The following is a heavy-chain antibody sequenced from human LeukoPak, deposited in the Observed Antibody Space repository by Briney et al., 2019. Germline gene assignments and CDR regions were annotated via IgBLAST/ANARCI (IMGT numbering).Heavy chain of an antibody. J-gene: IGHJ6*02. CDR2: IYYSGST. CDR3: AREGTSSHRMDV. D-gene: IGHD2-2*01. CDR1: VGSISSSSAY. Sequence: SETLSLTCTVSVGSISSSSAYCGWIRQPPGKGLEWIGYIYYSGSTKYNPSLKSRVTISVDTSRTQFSLKLSSVTAADTAVYYCAREGTSSHRMDVWGQGTTVTVSS. V-gene: IGHV4-61*01.